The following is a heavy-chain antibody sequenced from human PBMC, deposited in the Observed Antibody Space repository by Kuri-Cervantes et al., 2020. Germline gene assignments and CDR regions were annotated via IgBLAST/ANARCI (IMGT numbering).Heavy chain of an antibody. CDR2: ISYDGSNK. D-gene: IGHD3-3*01. V-gene: IGHV3-30-3*01. J-gene: IGHJ4*02. Sequence: GESLKISCAASGFTFSSYAMHWVRQAPGKGLEWVAVISYDGSNKYYADSVKGRFTISRDNSKNTLYLQMNSLRAEDTAVYYCARPYDFWSGYEGWGQGTLVTVSS. CDR1: GFTFSSYA. CDR3: ARPYDFWSGYEG.